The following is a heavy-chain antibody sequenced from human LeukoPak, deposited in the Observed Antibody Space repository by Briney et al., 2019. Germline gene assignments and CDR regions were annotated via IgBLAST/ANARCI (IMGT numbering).Heavy chain of an antibody. D-gene: IGHD1-26*01. V-gene: IGHV3-23*01. CDR2: ISGSGGST. CDR3: AKNRKSGSYWDY. J-gene: IGHJ4*02. Sequence: GGSLRLSCAASEFTFSSYAMSWVRQAPGQGLEWVSAISGSGGSTYYADSVKGRFTISRDNSKNTLYLQMNSLRAEDTAVYYCAKNRKSGSYWDYWGQGTLVTVSS. CDR1: EFTFSSYA.